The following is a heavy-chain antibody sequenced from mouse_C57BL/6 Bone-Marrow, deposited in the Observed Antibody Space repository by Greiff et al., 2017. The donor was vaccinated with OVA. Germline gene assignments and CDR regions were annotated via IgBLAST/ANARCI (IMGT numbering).Heavy chain of an antibody. D-gene: IGHD1-1*01. CDR2: IYPGDGDT. CDR3: ERRVAHWYFDV. CDR1: GYAFSSYW. V-gene: IGHV1-80*01. Sequence: VKLQESGAELVKPGASVKISCKASGYAFSSYWMNWVKQRPGKGLEWIGQIYPGDGDTNYNGKFKGKATLTADKSSSTAYMQLSSLTSEDSAVYFCERRVAHWYFDVWGTGTTVTVSS. J-gene: IGHJ1*03.